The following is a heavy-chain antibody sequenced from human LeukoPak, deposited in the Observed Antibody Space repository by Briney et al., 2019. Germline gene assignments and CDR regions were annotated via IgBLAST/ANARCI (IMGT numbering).Heavy chain of an antibody. CDR1: GGSISSGAYS. Sequence: PSETLSLTCAVSGGSISSGAYSWSWIRQPPGRGLEWIVYIYHSGSTYHNPSLKSRVTISVDRSKNQFSLKLSSVTAADTAVYYCAREPFSRGNSYGTGAFDIWGQGTMVTVSS. D-gene: IGHD5-18*01. V-gene: IGHV4-30-2*01. CDR3: AREPFSRGNSYGTGAFDI. J-gene: IGHJ3*02. CDR2: IYHSGST.